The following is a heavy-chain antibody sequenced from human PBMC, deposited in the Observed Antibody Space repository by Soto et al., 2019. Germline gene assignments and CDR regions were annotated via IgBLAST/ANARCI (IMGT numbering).Heavy chain of an antibody. Sequence: EVQLVESGGGLVKPGGSLRLSCAASGFTFSSYSMNWVRQAPGKGLEWVSSISSSSSYIYYADSVKGRFTISRDNAKNSLYLQMNSLRAEDTAVYYCASNLLSPPSTDDYAFYIWGQGTMVTVSS. CDR3: ASNLLSPPSTDDYAFYI. V-gene: IGHV3-21*01. CDR2: ISSSSSYI. D-gene: IGHD1-1*01. J-gene: IGHJ3*02. CDR1: GFTFSSYS.